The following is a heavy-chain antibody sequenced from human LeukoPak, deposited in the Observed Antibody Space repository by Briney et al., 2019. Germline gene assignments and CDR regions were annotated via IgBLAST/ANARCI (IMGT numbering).Heavy chain of an antibody. J-gene: IGHJ4*02. Sequence: ASVKVSCKASGYTFTSYGISWVRQAPGQGLEWMGWISAYNGNTNYAQKLQGRVTMTTDTSTSTAYMELRSLRSDDTAVYYCAREGYDILTGYYYYFDYWGQGTLVTVSS. CDR1: GYTFTSYG. CDR2: ISAYNGNT. V-gene: IGHV1-18*04. D-gene: IGHD3-9*01. CDR3: AREGYDILTGYYYYFDY.